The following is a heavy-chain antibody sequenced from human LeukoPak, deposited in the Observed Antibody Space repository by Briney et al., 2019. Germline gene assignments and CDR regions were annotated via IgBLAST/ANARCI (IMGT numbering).Heavy chain of an antibody. CDR1: GYTFTSYG. V-gene: IGHV1-18*01. CDR3: ARDSLRYGSSYYFDY. CDR2: ISAYNGNT. D-gene: IGHD1-26*01. Sequence: GASVKVSCKASGYTFTSYGISWVRQAPGQGLEWMGWISAYNGNTNYAQKLQGRVTMTTDTSTSTAYMELRSLRSDDTAVYYCARDSLRYGSSYYFDYWGQGTLVTVSS. J-gene: IGHJ4*02.